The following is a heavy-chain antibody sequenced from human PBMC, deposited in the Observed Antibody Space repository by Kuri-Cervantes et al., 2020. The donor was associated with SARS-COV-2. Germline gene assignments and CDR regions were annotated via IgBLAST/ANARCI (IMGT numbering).Heavy chain of an antibody. V-gene: IGHV4-38-2*01. CDR2: IYHSGST. CDR1: GYSISSGYY. Sequence: SQTLSLTCAVSGYSISSGYYWGWIRQPPGKGLEWIGSIYHSGSTNYNPSLKSRVTISVDTSKNQFSLKLSSVTAADTAVYYCARRPLTGYSSGWYYYYGMDVWGQGTTVTVSS. CDR3: ARRPLTGYSSGWYYYYGMDV. D-gene: IGHD6-19*01. J-gene: IGHJ6*02.